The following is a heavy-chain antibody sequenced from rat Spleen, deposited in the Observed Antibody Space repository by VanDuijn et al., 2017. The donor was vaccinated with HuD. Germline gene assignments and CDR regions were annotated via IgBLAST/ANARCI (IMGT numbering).Heavy chain of an antibody. D-gene: IGHD1-4*01. Sequence: EVQLVESDGGLVQPGRSLKLSCAASGFTFSDYYMAWVRQAPTKGLEWVATISYDGSSTYYRDSVKGRFTISRDNAKSTLYLQMDSLRSEDTATYYCARIGGITPFDYWGQGVMVTVSS. V-gene: IGHV5-29*01. CDR2: ISYDGSST. J-gene: IGHJ2*01. CDR1: GFTFSDYY. CDR3: ARIGGITPFDY.